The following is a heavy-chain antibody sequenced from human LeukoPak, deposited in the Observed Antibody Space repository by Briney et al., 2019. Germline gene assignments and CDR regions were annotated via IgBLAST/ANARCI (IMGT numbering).Heavy chain of an antibody. V-gene: IGHV1-46*01. CDR3: ARSSTRTIFGINWFDP. D-gene: IGHD3-3*01. CDR2: INPSGGST. Sequence: EASVKVSCKASGYTFTSYYMHWVRQAPGQGLEWVGIINPSGGSTSYAQKFQGRVTMTRDTSTSTVYMELSSLRSEDTAVYYCARSSTRTIFGINWFDPWGQGTLVTVSS. J-gene: IGHJ5*02. CDR1: GYTFTSYY.